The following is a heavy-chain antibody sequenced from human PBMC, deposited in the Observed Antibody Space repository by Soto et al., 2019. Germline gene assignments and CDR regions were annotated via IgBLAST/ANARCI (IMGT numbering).Heavy chain of an antibody. V-gene: IGHV3-73*01. CDR1: GFTFSGSA. Sequence: GSLRLSCAGSGFTFSGSALHWVRQASGKGLEWVGRIRSKANSYATAYAASVKGRFTISRDDSKNTAYLQMNSLKTEDTAVYYCARDLQLAHFGTYYYYYGMDVWGQGTTVTVSS. D-gene: IGHD6-13*01. J-gene: IGHJ6*02. CDR2: IRSKANSYAT. CDR3: ARDLQLAHFGTYYYYYGMDV.